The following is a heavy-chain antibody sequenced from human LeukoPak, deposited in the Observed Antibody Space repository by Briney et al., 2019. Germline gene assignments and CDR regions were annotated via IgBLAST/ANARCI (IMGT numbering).Heavy chain of an antibody. CDR1: GGSISNYY. J-gene: IGHJ4*02. CDR2: VSYSGSS. CDR3: ARLQRRGDNYLDD. D-gene: IGHD7-27*01. Sequence: SETLSLTCTVSGGSISNYYWSWIRQPPGKRLEWIGYVSYSGSSSSNPSLESRVTISVDMSKNQFSLRLSSVTASDTAVYYCARLQRRGDNYLDDWGQGTLVTVSS. V-gene: IGHV4-59*08.